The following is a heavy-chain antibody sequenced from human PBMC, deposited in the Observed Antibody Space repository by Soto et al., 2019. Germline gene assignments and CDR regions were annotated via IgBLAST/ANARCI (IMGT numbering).Heavy chain of an antibody. D-gene: IGHD5-18*01. V-gene: IGHV3-30-3*01. CDR3: ARSMVTWSWYYYYGMDV. CDR1: GFTFSSYA. J-gene: IGHJ6*02. CDR2: ISYDGSNK. Sequence: QVQLVESGGGVVQPGRSLRLSCAASGFTFSSYAMHWVRQAPDKGLEWVAVISYDGSNKYYADSVKGRFTISRDNSKNTLYLQMNSLRAEDTAVYYCARSMVTWSWYYYYGMDVWGQGTTVTVSS.